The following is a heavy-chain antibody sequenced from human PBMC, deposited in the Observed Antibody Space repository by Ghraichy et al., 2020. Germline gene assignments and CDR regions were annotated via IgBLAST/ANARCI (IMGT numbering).Heavy chain of an antibody. Sequence: SETLSLTCAVYGGSFSGYYWSWIRQPPGKGLEWIGEINHSGSTNYNPSLKSRVTISVDTSKNQFSLKLSSVTAADTAVYYCARGRGKWLAAYFDYWGQGTLVTVSS. J-gene: IGHJ4*02. CDR2: INHSGST. CDR3: ARGRGKWLAAYFDY. CDR1: GGSFSGYY. D-gene: IGHD6-19*01. V-gene: IGHV4-34*01.